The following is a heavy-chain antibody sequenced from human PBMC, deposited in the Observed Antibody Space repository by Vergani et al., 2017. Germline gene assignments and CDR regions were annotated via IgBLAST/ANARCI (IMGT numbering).Heavy chain of an antibody. CDR1: CGSLSSGSYY. J-gene: IGHJ6*02. D-gene: IGHD6-13*01. V-gene: IGHV4-61*02. Sequence: QVQLQESGPGLVRPSQTLSLTCTVSCGSLSSGSYYLCFFRQPAGKGLEWIGRFYTSGGTSYNPSRKSRVTMSVDTSKNQFSLQLSSVTAADTAVYYCARDPLYSTTWPFLLLEMDVWGQGTTVTVSS. CDR3: ARDPLYSTTWPFLLLEMDV. CDR2: FYTSGGT.